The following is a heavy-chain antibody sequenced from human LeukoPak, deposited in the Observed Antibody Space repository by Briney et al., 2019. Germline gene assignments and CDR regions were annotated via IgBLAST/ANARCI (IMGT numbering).Heavy chain of an antibody. CDR2: IYNTGSS. CDR3: ARHGKMNLVRGAFWYFDL. J-gene: IGHJ2*01. Sequence: SETLSLICTVSGGSVSSDSWNWIRQPPGKGLEWIGYIYNTGSSNHNPSLKNRVTISFDKSKSQLSLNLSSVTAADTAIYYCARHGKMNLVRGAFWYFDLWGRGTLDTVSS. D-gene: IGHD3-10*01. CDR1: GGSVSSDS. V-gene: IGHV4-59*08.